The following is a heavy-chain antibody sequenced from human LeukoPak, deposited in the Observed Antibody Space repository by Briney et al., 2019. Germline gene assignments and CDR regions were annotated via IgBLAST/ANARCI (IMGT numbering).Heavy chain of an antibody. D-gene: IGHD1-26*01. J-gene: IGHJ4*02. CDR1: GGSISSYY. CDR2: IYYSGST. CDR3: ARESSGSYAQSDY. Sequence: SEALSLTCTVSGGSISSYYWSWIRQPPGKGLEWIGYIYYSGSTNYNPSLKSRVTISVDTSKNQFSLKLSSVTAADTAVYYCARESSGSYAQSDYWGQGTLVTVSS. V-gene: IGHV4-59*01.